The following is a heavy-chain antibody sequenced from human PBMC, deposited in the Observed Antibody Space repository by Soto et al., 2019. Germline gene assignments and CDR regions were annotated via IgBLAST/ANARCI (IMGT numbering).Heavy chain of an antibody. CDR3: AKFDGSGSYYLDDPFDY. CDR1: GFTFSSYA. V-gene: IGHV3-23*01. Sequence: PGGSLRLSCAASGFTFSSYAMSWVRQAPGKGLEWVSAISGSGGSTYYADSVKGRFTISRDNSKNTLYLQMDSLRAEDTAVYYCAKFDGSGSYYLDDPFDYWGQGTLVTVSS. CDR2: ISGSGGST. J-gene: IGHJ4*02. D-gene: IGHD3-10*01.